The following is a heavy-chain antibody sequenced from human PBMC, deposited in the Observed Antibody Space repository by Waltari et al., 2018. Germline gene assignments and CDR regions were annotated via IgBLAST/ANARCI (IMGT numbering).Heavy chain of an antibody. CDR3: ARRGILGPFDY. D-gene: IGHD7-27*01. Sequence: QVQLQQWGAGLLKPSETLSLTCAVYGGSFSGYYWSWIRQPPGKGLEWIGSIYYSGSTYYNPSLKSRVTISVDTSKNQFSLKLSSVTAADTAVYYCARRGILGPFDYWGQGTLVTVSS. CDR2: IYYSGST. V-gene: IGHV4-34*01. CDR1: GGSFSGYY. J-gene: IGHJ4*02.